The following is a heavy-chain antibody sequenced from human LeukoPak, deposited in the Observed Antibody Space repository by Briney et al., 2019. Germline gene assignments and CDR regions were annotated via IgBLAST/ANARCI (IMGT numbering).Heavy chain of an antibody. V-gene: IGHV3-13*01. D-gene: IGHD3-10*01. J-gene: IGHJ3*02. CDR3: ARGNPMVNAFDI. Sequence: GGSLRLSCAASGFTFSSYDMHWVRQATGKGLEWVSAIGTAGDTYYSGSGKGRFNISRENAKNSLYLQMNSLRAGDTAVYYCARGNPMVNAFDIWGQGTMVTVSS. CDR2: IGTAGDT. CDR1: GFTFSSYD.